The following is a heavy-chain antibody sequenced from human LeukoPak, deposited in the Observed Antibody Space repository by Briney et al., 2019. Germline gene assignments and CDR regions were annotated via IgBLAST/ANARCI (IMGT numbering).Heavy chain of an antibody. J-gene: IGHJ4*02. V-gene: IGHV3-23*01. CDR2: ISSSGGST. CDR1: RFTFSSYG. CDR3: ATHDY. Sequence: GGSLRLSCAASRFTFSSYGMSWVRQAPGKGLEWVSGISSSGGSTYYADSVKGRFTISRDNSRNTLYLQMNSLRAGDTAVYYCATHDYWGQGTLVTVSS.